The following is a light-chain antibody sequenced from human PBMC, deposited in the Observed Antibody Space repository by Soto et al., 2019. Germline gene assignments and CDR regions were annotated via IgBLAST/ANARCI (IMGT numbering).Light chain of an antibody. V-gene: IGKV3-11*01. J-gene: IGKJ1*01. Sequence: ERVLTQSRGTLSLSPGERATLSCRASQSVVSTYIAWYQQTPGQAPRLLIYGASSRAAGIPARFSGSGSGTDFTLTISDVEPEDFAVYYCHQRQSWPRTFGQGTKV. CDR1: QSVVSTY. CDR2: GAS. CDR3: HQRQSWPRT.